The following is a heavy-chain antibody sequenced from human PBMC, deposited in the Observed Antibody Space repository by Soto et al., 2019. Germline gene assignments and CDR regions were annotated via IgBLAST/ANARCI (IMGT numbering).Heavy chain of an antibody. J-gene: IGHJ4*02. V-gene: IGHV4-59*03. D-gene: IGHD1-20*01. CDR1: GDASSNYY. CDR3: ALGTRPLITSFFAY. CDR2: VHKSGST. Sequence: KPSETLSLTCSVSGDASSNYYWSWIRPTPGRGLGWIGCVHKSGSTDYKPSLRGRVTLSLHTSKSQFSLRLRSATAADTATYYCALGTRPLITSFFAYWGQGIPVTVSS.